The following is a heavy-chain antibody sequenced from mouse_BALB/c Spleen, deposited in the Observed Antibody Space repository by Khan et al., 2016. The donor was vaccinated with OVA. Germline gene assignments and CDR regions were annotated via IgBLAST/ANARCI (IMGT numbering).Heavy chain of an antibody. Sequence: EVQLQASGGGLVQPGGSRKLSCAASGFTFSNFGMHWVRQAPEKGLERVAYISSGSNNIYYADSVKGRFTISRDNPENTLFLQMTSLRSEDTAIYYCTRRHNTYAWFAYWGQGTLVTVSA. CDR2: ISSGSNNI. J-gene: IGHJ3*01. V-gene: IGHV5-17*02. CDR3: TRRHNTYAWFAY. D-gene: IGHD1-1*01. CDR1: GFTFSNFG.